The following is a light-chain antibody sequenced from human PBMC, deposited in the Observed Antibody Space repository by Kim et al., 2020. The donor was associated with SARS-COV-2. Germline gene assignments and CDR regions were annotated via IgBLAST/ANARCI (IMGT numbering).Light chain of an antibody. J-gene: IGLJ1*01. CDR1: NIGGHS. CDR3: QVWDTDTDDYV. Sequence: APGQTARITCGGNNIGGHSVHWYQQKPGQAPVLVIYYDSDRPAGIPERFSGSKAATTATLTISRVEAGDEADYYCQVWDTDTDDYVFGTGTKVTVL. V-gene: IGLV3-21*01. CDR2: YDS.